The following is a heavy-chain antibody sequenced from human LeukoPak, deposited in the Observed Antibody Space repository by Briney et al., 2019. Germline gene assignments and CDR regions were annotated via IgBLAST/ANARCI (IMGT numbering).Heavy chain of an antibody. CDR3: ARKTGYSSGWYSGLYYMDV. CDR1: GGSISSSNW. V-gene: IGHV4-4*02. D-gene: IGHD6-19*01. CDR2: IYHSGST. J-gene: IGHJ6*03. Sequence: PSGTLSLTCAVSGGSISSSNWWSWVRQPPGKGLEWIGEIYHSGSTNYNPSLKSRVTISVDKSKNQFSLKLSSVTAADTAVYYCARKTGYSSGWYSGLYYMDVWGKGTTVTISS.